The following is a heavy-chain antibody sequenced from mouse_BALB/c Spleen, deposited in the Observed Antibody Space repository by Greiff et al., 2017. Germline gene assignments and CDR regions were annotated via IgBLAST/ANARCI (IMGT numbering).Heavy chain of an antibody. CDR3: ARCGNYPYAMDY. CDR2: ISSGSSTI. Sequence: EVQVVESGGGLVQPGGSRKLSCAASGFTFSSFGMHWVRQAPEKGLEWVAYISSGSSTIYYADTVKGRFTISRDNPKNTLFLQMTSLRSEDTAMYYCARCGNYPYAMDYWGQGTSVTVSS. D-gene: IGHD2-1*01. CDR1: GFTFSSFG. J-gene: IGHJ4*01. V-gene: IGHV5-17*02.